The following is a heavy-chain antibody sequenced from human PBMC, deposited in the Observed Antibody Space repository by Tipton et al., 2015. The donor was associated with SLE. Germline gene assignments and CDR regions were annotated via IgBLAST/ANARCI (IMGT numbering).Heavy chain of an antibody. CDR1: GFTFSNYW. D-gene: IGHD3-22*01. CDR3: ARSGSDFDY. CDR2: IKEDGSEK. Sequence: SLRLSCAASGFTFSNYWMSWVRQATGKELEWVANIKEDGSEKNYVDSVKGRFIVSRDNTKNSLYLQMITLRADDTAVYYCARSGSDFDYWGQGTLVTVSS. J-gene: IGHJ4*02. V-gene: IGHV3-7*04.